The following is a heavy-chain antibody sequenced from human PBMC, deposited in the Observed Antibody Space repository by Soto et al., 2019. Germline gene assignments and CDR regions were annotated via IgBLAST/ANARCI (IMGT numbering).Heavy chain of an antibody. J-gene: IGHJ4*01. CDR1: GFTFDDYA. D-gene: IGHD3-9*01. Sequence: EVQLVESGGGLVQPGRSLRLSCAASGFTFDDYAMHWVRQATGKGLEWVSGISWTSVSIGYADSVKGRFAISRDNAKNSMYLQMNSLRAEDTALYYCAKDIGVMYYDILTCSTINYWVHGTPVTVSS. V-gene: IGHV3-9*01. CDR2: ISWTSVSI. CDR3: AKDIGVMYYDILTCSTINY.